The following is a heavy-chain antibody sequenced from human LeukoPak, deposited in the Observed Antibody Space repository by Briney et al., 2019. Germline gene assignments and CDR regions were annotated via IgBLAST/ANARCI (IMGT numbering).Heavy chain of an antibody. CDR3: ATVPAAILNY. D-gene: IGHD2-2*02. Sequence: GGSLRLSCAASGFTFSSYAMSWVRQAPGKGLEWVSVISGSGGSTYYADPVQGRFTISRDNSKNTLYLQMNSLRAEDTAVYYCATVPAAILNYWGQGTPVTVSS. CDR1: GFTFSSYA. J-gene: IGHJ4*02. V-gene: IGHV3-23*01. CDR2: ISGSGGST.